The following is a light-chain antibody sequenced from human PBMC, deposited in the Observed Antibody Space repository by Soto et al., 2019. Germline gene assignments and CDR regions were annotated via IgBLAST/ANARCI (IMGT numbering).Light chain of an antibody. V-gene: IGLV4-69*01. CDR3: QTWGTGIAV. J-gene: IGLJ7*01. CDR2: VNRDGSH. Sequence: QSVLTQSPSASASLGASVKLTCTLSSGHSSSAIAWHQQQPEKGPRYLMKVNRDGSHNKGDGIPDRFSGSSSGAERYLTISRLQCEDEADYYCQTWGTGIAVFGGGTQLTVL. CDR1: SGHSSSA.